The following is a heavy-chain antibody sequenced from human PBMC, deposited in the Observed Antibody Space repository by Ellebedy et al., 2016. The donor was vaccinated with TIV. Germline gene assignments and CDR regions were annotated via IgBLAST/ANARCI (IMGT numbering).Heavy chain of an antibody. CDR1: GFTFSNYW. CDR3: ARAKAGTGSSDY. V-gene: IGHV3-74*01. Sequence: GESLKISCAASGFTFSNYWMSWVRQAPGKGLVWVSRINPDGSSTSYADSVEGRFTISRDNAKNTLYLQMNSLRVEDTAVYYCARAKAGTGSSDYWGQGTLVTVSS. D-gene: IGHD3-10*01. CDR2: INPDGSST. J-gene: IGHJ4*02.